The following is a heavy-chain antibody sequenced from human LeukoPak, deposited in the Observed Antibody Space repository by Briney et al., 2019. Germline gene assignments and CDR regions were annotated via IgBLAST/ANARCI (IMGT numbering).Heavy chain of an antibody. CDR1: GGSFSGYY. D-gene: IGHD5-24*01. CDR3: SRGTDAYKCGNS. CDR2: IHYSGSI. V-gene: IGHV4-34*01. Sequence: SETLSLTCAVYGGSFSGYYWTWIRQPPGKGLEWIGEIHYSGSINYNPSLKSRVTISADTSNNHFSLKVYSVTAADTAVYYCSRGTDAYKCGNSWGQGTLVTVSS. J-gene: IGHJ4*02.